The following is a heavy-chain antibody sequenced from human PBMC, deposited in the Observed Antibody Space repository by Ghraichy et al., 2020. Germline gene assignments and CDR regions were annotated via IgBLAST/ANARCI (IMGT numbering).Heavy chain of an antibody. V-gene: IGHV2-70*11. J-gene: IGHJ6*02. CDR1: GFSLSTSGMC. D-gene: IGHD6-13*01. CDR3: ARIRRGIAAPSSGYGMDV. CDR2: IDWDDDK. Sequence: SGPTLVKPTQTLTLTCTFSGFSLSTSGMCVSWIRQPPGKALEWLARIDWDDDKYYSTSLKTRLTISKDTSKNQVVLTMTNMDPVDTATYYCARIRRGIAAPSSGYGMDVWGQGTTVTVSS.